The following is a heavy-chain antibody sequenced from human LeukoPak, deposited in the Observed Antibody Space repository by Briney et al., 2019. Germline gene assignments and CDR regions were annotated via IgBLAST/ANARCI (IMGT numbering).Heavy chain of an antibody. CDR3: ARGLGGVNWFDP. Sequence: ASVKVSCKASGYTFTSYDINWVRQATGQGLKWMGWMNPNSGNTGYAQKFQGRVTMTRNTSISTAYMELSSLRSEDTAVYYCARGLGGVNWFDPWGQGTLVTVSS. J-gene: IGHJ5*02. CDR2: MNPNSGNT. D-gene: IGHD3-16*01. V-gene: IGHV1-8*01. CDR1: GYTFTSYD.